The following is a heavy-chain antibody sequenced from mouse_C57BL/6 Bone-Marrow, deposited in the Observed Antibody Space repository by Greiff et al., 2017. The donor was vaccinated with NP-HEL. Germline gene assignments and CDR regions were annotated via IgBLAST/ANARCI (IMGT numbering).Heavy chain of an antibody. D-gene: IGHD2-1*01. CDR3: ARSRGNYLYYYAMDY. Sequence: QVQLQQPGAELVKPGASVKLSCKASGYTFTSYWMHWVKQRPGQGLEWFGMIHPYSGSTNYNEKFKSKATLTVDKSSSTAYMQLSSLTSEDSAVYYCARSRGNYLYYYAMDYWGQGTSVTVSS. CDR2: IHPYSGST. V-gene: IGHV1-64*01. CDR1: GYTFTSYW. J-gene: IGHJ4*01.